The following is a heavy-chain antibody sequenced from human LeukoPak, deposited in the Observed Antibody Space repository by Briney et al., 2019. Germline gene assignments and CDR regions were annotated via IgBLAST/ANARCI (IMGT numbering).Heavy chain of an antibody. CDR2: IYGAGST. CDR3: ATPRSGYYYYFDY. CDR1: GFTVSSNY. V-gene: IGHV3-66*01. D-gene: IGHD3-22*01. Sequence: PGGSLRLSCAASGFTVSSNYMSWVRQAPGKGLEWVSVIYGAGSTYYADSVKGRFTISRDNSKNTLYLQMNSLRAEDTAVYYCATPRSGYYYYFDYWGQGTLVAVSS. J-gene: IGHJ4*02.